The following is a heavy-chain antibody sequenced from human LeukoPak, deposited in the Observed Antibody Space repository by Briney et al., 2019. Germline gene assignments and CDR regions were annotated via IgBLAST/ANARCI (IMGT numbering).Heavy chain of an antibody. D-gene: IGHD1-14*01. CDR1: GFTFSGSA. V-gene: IGHV3-73*01. CDR2: IRSKANNYAT. Sequence: GGSLRLSCAASGFTFSGSAMHWVRQASGKGLEWVGRIRSKANNYATVYAASVKGRFTISRDDSKNTAYLQMNSLKTEDTAVYHCTRYNVGFDYWGQGTLVTVSS. J-gene: IGHJ4*02. CDR3: TRYNVGFDY.